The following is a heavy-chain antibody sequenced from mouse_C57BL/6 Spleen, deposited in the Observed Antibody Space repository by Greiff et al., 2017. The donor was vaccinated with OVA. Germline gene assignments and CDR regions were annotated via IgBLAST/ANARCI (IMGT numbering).Heavy chain of an antibody. CDR1: GYTFTDYE. D-gene: IGHD1-1*01. CDR3: TRRATVVATDWYFDV. J-gene: IGHJ1*03. V-gene: IGHV1-15*01. Sequence: VQLQQSGAELVRPGASVTLSCKASGYTFTDYEMHWVKQTPVHGLEWIGAIDPETGGTAYNQKFKGKAILTADKSSSTAYMELRSLTSEDSAVYYCTRRATVVATDWYFDVWGTVTTVTVSS. CDR2: IDPETGGT.